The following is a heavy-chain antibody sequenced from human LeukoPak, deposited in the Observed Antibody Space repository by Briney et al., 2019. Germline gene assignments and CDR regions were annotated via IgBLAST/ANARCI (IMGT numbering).Heavy chain of an antibody. J-gene: IGHJ3*02. D-gene: IGHD3-22*01. CDR1: GYSISSGYH. CDR2: IYHSGST. Sequence: SETLSLTCAVSGYSISSGYHWGWIRQPPGKGLEWIGSIYHSGSTYYNPSLKSRVTISVDTSKNQFPLKLRSVTAADTAVYYCARHDYYDSSGYYYSHAFDIWGQGTMVTVSS. CDR3: ARHDYYDSSGYYYSHAFDI. V-gene: IGHV4-38-2*01.